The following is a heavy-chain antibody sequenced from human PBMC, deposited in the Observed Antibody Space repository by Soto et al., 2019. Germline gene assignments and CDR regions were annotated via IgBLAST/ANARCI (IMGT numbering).Heavy chain of an antibody. CDR1: GFTFSNAW. V-gene: IGHV3-15*07. J-gene: IGHJ4*02. CDR3: TTDGALGYYPRKTSSLDY. CDR2: IKSKTDGGTT. Sequence: PGGSLRLSCAASGFTFSNAWMNWVRQAPGKGLEWVGRIKSKTDGGTTDYAAPVKGRFTISRDDSKNTLYLQMNSLKTEDTAVYYCTTDGALGYYPRKTSSLDYWGQGTLVTVSS. D-gene: IGHD2-15*01.